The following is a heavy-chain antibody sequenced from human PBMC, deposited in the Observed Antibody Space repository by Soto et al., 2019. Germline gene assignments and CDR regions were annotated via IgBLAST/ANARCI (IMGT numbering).Heavy chain of an antibody. CDR1: GGSIRSYY. CDR2: IYYSGST. V-gene: IGHV4-59*08. J-gene: IGHJ4*02. D-gene: IGHD3-22*01. CDR3: ARPGGYYQAFDY. Sequence: QVQLQESGPGLVKPSETLSLTCTVSGGSIRSYYWSWIRQPPGKGLEWIGYIYYSGSTKYNPSLKSRVTISVDSSKNQFSLKLDSVTAADTAVYYCARPGGYYQAFDYWGQGTLVTVSS.